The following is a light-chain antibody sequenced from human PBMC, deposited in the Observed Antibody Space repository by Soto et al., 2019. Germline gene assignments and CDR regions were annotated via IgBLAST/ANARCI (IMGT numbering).Light chain of an antibody. CDR2: EVT. Sequence: QSALTQPASVSGSPGQSIAISCTGTSSDVGDYNYVSWYQQHPDKAPKLLIYEVTNRPSGVSNRFSGSKSGNTASLTISGLQAEDEADYYCSSYRSSSTLYVFGTGTKLTVL. J-gene: IGLJ1*01. V-gene: IGLV2-14*01. CDR1: SSDVGDYNY. CDR3: SSYRSSSTLYV.